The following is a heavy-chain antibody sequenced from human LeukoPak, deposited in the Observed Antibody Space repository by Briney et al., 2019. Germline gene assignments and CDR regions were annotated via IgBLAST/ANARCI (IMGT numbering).Heavy chain of an antibody. Sequence: GSSVKVSCKASGGTFSSYAISWVRQAPGQGLEWMGRIIPILGIANYAQKFQGSVTITADKSTSTAYMELSSLRSEDTAVYYCASSPEVGIVGATPQSWGQGTLVTVSS. CDR2: IIPILGIA. CDR3: ASSPEVGIVGATPQS. D-gene: IGHD1-26*01. CDR1: GGTFSSYA. J-gene: IGHJ4*02. V-gene: IGHV1-69*04.